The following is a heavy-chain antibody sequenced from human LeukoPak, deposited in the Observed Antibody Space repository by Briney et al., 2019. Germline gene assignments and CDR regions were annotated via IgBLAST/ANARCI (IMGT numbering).Heavy chain of an antibody. V-gene: IGHV3-30*04. Sequence: GGSLRLSCAASGFTFSSYAMHWVRQAPGKGLEWVAVISYDGSNKYYADSVKGRFTISRDNSKNTLYLQMNSPRAEDTAVYYCARANYGPLDYWGQGTLVTVSS. CDR1: GFTFSSYA. CDR3: ARANYGPLDY. CDR2: ISYDGSNK. D-gene: IGHD4-17*01. J-gene: IGHJ4*02.